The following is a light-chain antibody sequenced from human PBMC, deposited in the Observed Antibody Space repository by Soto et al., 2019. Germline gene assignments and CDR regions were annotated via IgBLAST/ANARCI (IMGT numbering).Light chain of an antibody. CDR1: QSVSSN. CDR3: QQYGGMWT. Sequence: ERVMTQSPATLSVSPCEIATLSCRASQSVSSNLAWYQQKPGQAPRLLILGASTRATGIPGRFSGSGSGTDFTLTINGLEAEDFAVYFCQQYGGMWTFGQGTKVDIK. V-gene: IGKV3-15*01. CDR2: GAS. J-gene: IGKJ1*01.